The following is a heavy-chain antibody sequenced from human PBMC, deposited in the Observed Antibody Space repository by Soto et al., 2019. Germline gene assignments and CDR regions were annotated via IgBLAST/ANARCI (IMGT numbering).Heavy chain of an antibody. CDR1: GGSISSYY. D-gene: IGHD2-2*01. V-gene: IGHV4-59*12. CDR3: ARLGGHCSSSSCFGFYVMDV. Sequence: SETLSLTCTVSGGSISSYYWSWIRQPPGQGLEWIGEFFDGGGINYNPSVKSRVTVSVDTSRKQLSLRLTSLTAADTAVYYCARLGGHCSSSSCFGFYVMDVWGQGTTVTVSS. J-gene: IGHJ6*02. CDR2: FFDGGGI.